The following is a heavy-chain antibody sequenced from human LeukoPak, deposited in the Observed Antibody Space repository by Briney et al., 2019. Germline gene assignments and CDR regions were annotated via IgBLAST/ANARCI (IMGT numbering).Heavy chain of an antibody. CDR3: ARAYLPEAAAAY. CDR2: ISSSSSYI. V-gene: IGHV3-21*01. Sequence: GGSLRLSCAASGFTFSSYSMNWVRQAPGKGLEWVSSISSSSSYIYYADSVKGRFTISRDNAKNSLYMQMNSLRAEDTAVYYCARAYLPEAAAAYWGQGTLVTVSS. CDR1: GFTFSSYS. J-gene: IGHJ4*02. D-gene: IGHD6-13*01.